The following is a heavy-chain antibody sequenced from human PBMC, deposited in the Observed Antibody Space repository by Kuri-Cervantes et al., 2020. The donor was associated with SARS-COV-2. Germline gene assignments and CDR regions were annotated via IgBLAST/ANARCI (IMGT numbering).Heavy chain of an antibody. CDR3: ARSGYTYGYYFSAFDI. V-gene: IGHV3-30*03. Sequence: GGSLRLSCAASGFTFSSYGMHWVRQAPGKGLEWVAVISYDGSNKYYADSVKGRFTISRDNSKSTLSLQMNSLRAEDTAVYYCARSGYTYGYYFSAFDIWGQGTMVTVSS. J-gene: IGHJ3*02. CDR2: ISYDGSNK. D-gene: IGHD5-18*01. CDR1: GFTFSSYG.